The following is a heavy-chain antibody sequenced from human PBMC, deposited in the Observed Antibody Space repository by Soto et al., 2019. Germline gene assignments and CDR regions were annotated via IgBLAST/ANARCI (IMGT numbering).Heavy chain of an antibody. J-gene: IGHJ6*02. CDR2: IYTSGST. V-gene: IGHV4-4*07. CDR3: ASSIAAAQRDYYYGMDV. Sequence: SETLSLTCTVSGGSISSYYWSWIRQPAGKGLEWIGRIYTSGSTNYNPSLKSRVTMSVDTSQNQFSLKLSSLTAADTAVYYCASSIAAAQRDYYYGMDVWGQGTTVTVSS. CDR1: GGSISSYY. D-gene: IGHD6-13*01.